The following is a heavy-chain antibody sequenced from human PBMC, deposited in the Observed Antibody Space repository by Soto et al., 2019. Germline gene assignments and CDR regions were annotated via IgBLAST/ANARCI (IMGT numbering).Heavy chain of an antibody. J-gene: IGHJ4*02. CDR1: GYMFTAYG. Sequence: ASVKVSCKTSGYMFTAYGLAWLRQAPGQRPEWMGWVSTNNADTNYAQKFQGRVTMTSDRSTTTTYMGLRSLRSDDTAVYYCARELSTDSRAYYSFAYWGQGTLVTVSS. D-gene: IGHD3-22*01. V-gene: IGHV1-18*01. CDR2: VSTNNADT. CDR3: ARELSTDSRAYYSFAY.